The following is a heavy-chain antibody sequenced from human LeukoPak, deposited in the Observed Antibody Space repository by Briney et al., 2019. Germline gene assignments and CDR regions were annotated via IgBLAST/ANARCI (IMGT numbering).Heavy chain of an antibody. CDR1: GYTLTELS. D-gene: IGHD3-22*01. Sequence: ASVKVSCKVSGYTLTELSMHWVRQAPGKGLEWMGGFDPEDGETIYAQKFQGRVTMTEDTSTDTAYMELSRLKSDDTAFYYCAKYYYDSYEGYYFDYWGQGTLVTVSS. CDR3: AKYYYDSYEGYYFDY. J-gene: IGHJ4*02. V-gene: IGHV1-24*01. CDR2: FDPEDGET.